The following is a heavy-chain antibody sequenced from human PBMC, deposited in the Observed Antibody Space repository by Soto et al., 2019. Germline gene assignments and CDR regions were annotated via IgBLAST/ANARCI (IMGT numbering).Heavy chain of an antibody. V-gene: IGHV4-34*01. CDR1: GGSFSGYY. Sequence: SETLSLTCAVYGGSFSGYYWSWIRQPPGKGLEWIGEINHSGSTNYNPSLKSRVTISVDTSKNQFSLKLSSVTAADTAVYYCARGRSGPYYYYYYMDVWGKGTTVTVSS. CDR2: INHSGST. J-gene: IGHJ6*03. CDR3: ARGRSGPYYYYYYMDV. D-gene: IGHD3-10*01.